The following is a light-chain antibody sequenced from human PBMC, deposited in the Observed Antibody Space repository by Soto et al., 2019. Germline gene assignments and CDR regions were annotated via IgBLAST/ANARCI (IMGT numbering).Light chain of an antibody. CDR3: QQRSNWPLT. V-gene: IGKV3D-20*02. CDR1: QTVCSSY. CDR2: DAS. J-gene: IGKJ4*01. Sequence: DIVLTQSPGTLSLSPGERATLSCRASQTVCSSYLAWYQQKPGQAPRLLIYDASSRATGIPDRFSGGGSGTDFTLTISSLEPEDFAVDYWQQRSNWPLTFGGGTKVDIK.